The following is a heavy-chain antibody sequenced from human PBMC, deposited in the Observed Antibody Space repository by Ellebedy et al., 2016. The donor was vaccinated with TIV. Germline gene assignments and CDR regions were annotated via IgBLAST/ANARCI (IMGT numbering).Heavy chain of an antibody. CDR2: ISAGGGAT. CDR3: AKVGRRYYESSGDP. J-gene: IGHJ5*02. CDR1: GFTFSNYV. V-gene: IGHV3-23*01. D-gene: IGHD3-22*01. Sequence: PGGSLRLSCAASGFTFSNYVMSWVRQAPGKGLEWVSTISAGGGATYYADSVKGRFNISRDNSENTLYLQMNSLRAEDTAVYYCAKVGRRYYESSGDPWGQGSLFTVSS.